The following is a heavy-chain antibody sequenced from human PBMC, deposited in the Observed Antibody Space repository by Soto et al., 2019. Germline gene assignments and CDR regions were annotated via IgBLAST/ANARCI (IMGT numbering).Heavy chain of an antibody. CDR2: IYYSGST. CDR3: ARPKGSGWYLQVFDY. J-gene: IGHJ4*02. CDR1: GGSISSSSYY. V-gene: IGHV4-39*01. Sequence: PSETLSLTCTVSGGSISSSSYYWGWIRQPPGKGLEWIGSIYYSGSTYYNPSLKSRVTISVDTSKNQFSLKLSSVTAADTAVYYCARPKGSGWYLQVFDYWGQGTLVTVSS. D-gene: IGHD6-19*01.